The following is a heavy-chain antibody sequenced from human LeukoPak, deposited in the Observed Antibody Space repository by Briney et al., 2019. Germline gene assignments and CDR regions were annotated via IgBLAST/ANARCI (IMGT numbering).Heavy chain of an antibody. CDR3: ARGSGSVWYGYYYYYMDV. D-gene: IGHD6-19*01. CDR1: GGTFTSYA. V-gene: IGHV1-69*05. Sequence: SVKVSCKASGGTFTSYAISWVRQAPGQGLEWMGGIIPTFGTANYAQKFQGRVTITTDESTSTVYMELRSLRSGDTAVYYCARGSGSVWYGYYYYYMDVWGKGTTVTVSS. J-gene: IGHJ6*03. CDR2: IIPTFGTA.